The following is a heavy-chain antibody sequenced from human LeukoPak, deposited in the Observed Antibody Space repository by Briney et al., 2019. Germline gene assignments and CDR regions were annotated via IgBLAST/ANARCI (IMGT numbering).Heavy chain of an antibody. Sequence: PGRSLRLSCAASGFTFSNYGMHWVRQAPGKGLEWVAVIWYDGSNKYYADSVKGRFTISRDNSKNTLYLQMNSLRADDTAVYYCARPYSGSYYWGMDVWGQGTTVTVSS. D-gene: IGHD1-26*01. CDR2: IWYDGSNK. CDR1: GFTFSNYG. V-gene: IGHV3-30*19. CDR3: ARPYSGSYYWGMDV. J-gene: IGHJ6*02.